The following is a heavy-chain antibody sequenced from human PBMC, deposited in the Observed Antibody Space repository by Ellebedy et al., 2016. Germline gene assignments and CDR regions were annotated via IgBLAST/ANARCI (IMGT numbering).Heavy chain of an antibody. CDR2: IYNSGYT. V-gene: IGHV4-59*01. CDR3: ARDVAVHGNYGMDV. J-gene: IGHJ6*02. Sequence: SETLSLXXTMSGGSMRTYYWSWIRQAPGKGLEWIGYIYNSGYTNYNPSLKSRVTISLDTSKNQFSLNLSSVTAADTAVYYCARDVAVHGNYGMDVWGQGTTVTVSS. D-gene: IGHD6-19*01. CDR1: GGSMRTYY.